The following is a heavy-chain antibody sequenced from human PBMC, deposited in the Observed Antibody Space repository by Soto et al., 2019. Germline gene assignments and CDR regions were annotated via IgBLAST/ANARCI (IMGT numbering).Heavy chain of an antibody. Sequence: PGGSLRLSCAASGFTFDDYAMHWVRQAPGKGLEWVSGISWNSGSIGYADSVKGRFTISRDNAKNSLYLQMNSLRAEDTALYYCAKSLWAYSSSCLDYWGQGTLVTVSS. V-gene: IGHV3-9*01. J-gene: IGHJ4*02. CDR1: GFTFDDYA. D-gene: IGHD6-13*01. CDR2: ISWNSGSI. CDR3: AKSLWAYSSSCLDY.